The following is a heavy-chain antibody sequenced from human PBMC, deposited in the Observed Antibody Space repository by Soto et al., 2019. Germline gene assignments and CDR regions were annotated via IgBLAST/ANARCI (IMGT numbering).Heavy chain of an antibody. J-gene: IGHJ4*02. Sequence: PGGSLRLSCAASGFIFSSYTMNWVRQAPGKGLEWVSYITSGGSTMSYADSVRGRFTISRDNAKNLLYLHMNSLRAEDTAVYYCAKGGSTWSADYWGQGTLVTVSS. CDR1: GFIFSSYT. CDR2: ITSGGSTM. D-gene: IGHD6-13*01. CDR3: AKGGSTWSADY. V-gene: IGHV3-48*01.